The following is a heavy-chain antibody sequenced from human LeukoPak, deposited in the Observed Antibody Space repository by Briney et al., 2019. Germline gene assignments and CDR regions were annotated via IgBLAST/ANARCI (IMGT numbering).Heavy chain of an antibody. CDR1: GGTFSSYA. CDR3: ARTETYYDILTGYYKGIYYYYGMDV. Sequence: ASVKVSCKASGGTFSSYAISWVRQAPGQGLEWMGGIIPIFGTANYAQKFQGRVTITADESTSTAYMGLSSLRSEDTAVYYCARTETYYDILTGYYKGIYYYYGMDVWGQGTTVTVSS. J-gene: IGHJ6*02. D-gene: IGHD3-9*01. V-gene: IGHV1-69*13. CDR2: IIPIFGTA.